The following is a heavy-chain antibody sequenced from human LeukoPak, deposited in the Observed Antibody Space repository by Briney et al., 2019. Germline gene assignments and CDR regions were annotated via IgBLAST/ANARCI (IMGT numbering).Heavy chain of an antibody. V-gene: IGHV3-33*06. Sequence: AGGSLRLSCAASGFTFSSYGFHWVRQAPGKGLEWVAVIWYDGSNKYYADSVKGRFTVSRDSSKNTLYLQMNSLGAEDTAVYYCAKDGSGGGWKWFDPWGQGTLVTVSS. CDR3: AKDGSGGGWKWFDP. CDR1: GFTFSSYG. CDR2: IWYDGSNK. D-gene: IGHD2-15*01. J-gene: IGHJ5*02.